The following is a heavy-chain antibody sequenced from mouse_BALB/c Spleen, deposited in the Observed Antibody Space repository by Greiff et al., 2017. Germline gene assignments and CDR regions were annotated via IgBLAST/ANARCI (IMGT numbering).Heavy chain of an antibody. CDR3: SLHRLGWYFDV. D-gene: IGHD2-13*01. CDR1: GYTFTSYW. J-gene: IGHJ1*01. V-gene: IGHV1-5*01. Sequence: DVKLQESGTVLARPGASVKMSCKASGYTFTSYWMHWVKQRPGQGLEWIGAIYPGNSDTSYNQKFKGKAKLTAVTSTSTAYMELSSLTNEDSAVYYCSLHRLGWYFDVWGAGTTVTVSS. CDR2: IYPGNSDT.